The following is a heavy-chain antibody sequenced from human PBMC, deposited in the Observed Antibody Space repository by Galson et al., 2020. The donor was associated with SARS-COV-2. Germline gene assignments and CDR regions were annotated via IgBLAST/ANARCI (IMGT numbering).Heavy chain of an antibody. CDR3: ARHDYNYDTSTFFDY. CDR1: GGSIQSSSYY. CDR2: VYHIGST. J-gene: IGHJ4*01. Sequence: SQTLSLTCSVSGGSIQSSSYYWAWIRQFPGKGLEWIGSVYHIGSTFYNPSLKSRVTISIYTSKNQFSLNLRSVTAADTAVYYCARHDYNYDTSTFFDYWGHGTPVTVSS. D-gene: IGHD5-18*01. V-gene: IGHV4-39*01.